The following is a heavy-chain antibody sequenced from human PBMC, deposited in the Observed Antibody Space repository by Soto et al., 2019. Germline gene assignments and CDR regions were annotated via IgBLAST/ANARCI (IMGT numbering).Heavy chain of an antibody. V-gene: IGHV3-30-3*01. CDR1: GFTFSSYA. J-gene: IGHJ4*02. Sequence: QVQLVESGGGVVQPGRSPRLSCAASGFTFSSYAMHWVRQAPGKGLEWVAVISYDGSNKYYADSVKGRFTISRDNSKNTLYLQMNSLRAEDTAVYYCAGGEYVSDYWGQGTLVTVSS. D-gene: IGHD3-16*01. CDR2: ISYDGSNK. CDR3: AGGEYVSDY.